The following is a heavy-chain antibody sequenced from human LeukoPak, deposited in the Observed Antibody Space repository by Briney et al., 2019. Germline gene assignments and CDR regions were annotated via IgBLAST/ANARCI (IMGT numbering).Heavy chain of an antibody. D-gene: IGHD6-13*01. J-gene: IGHJ5*02. CDR3: ASIAAAGMIDGYDSYWFDP. CDR1: GGSTSSYY. Sequence: SETLSLTCTVSGGSTSSYYWSWIRQPPGKGLEWIGYIYYSGSTNYNPSLKSRVTISVDTSKNQFSLKLSSVTAADTAVYYCASIAAAGMIDGYDSYWFDPWGQGTLVTVSS. CDR2: IYYSGST. V-gene: IGHV4-59*08.